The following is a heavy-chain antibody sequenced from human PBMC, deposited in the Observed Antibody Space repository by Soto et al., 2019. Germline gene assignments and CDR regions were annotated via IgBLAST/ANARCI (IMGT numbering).Heavy chain of an antibody. Sequence: QVQLVQSGAEVKKPGPSLKVSCKASGGTFSNYAISWVRQAPGQGLEWMGGIIPISGTANYAQKFQGRVTITADESTSTAYMELSSLISEDTAVYYCARSHGSSTSLEIYYYYYYSMDVWGQGTTVTVSS. D-gene: IGHD2-2*01. CDR1: GGTFSNYA. CDR2: IIPISGTA. V-gene: IGHV1-69*01. CDR3: ARSHGSSTSLEIYYYYYYSMDV. J-gene: IGHJ6*02.